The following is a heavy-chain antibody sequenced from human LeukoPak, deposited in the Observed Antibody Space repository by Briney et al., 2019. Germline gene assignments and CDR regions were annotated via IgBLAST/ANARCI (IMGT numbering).Heavy chain of an antibody. V-gene: IGHV4-34*01. CDR1: GGSFSGYY. D-gene: IGHD1-26*01. CDR2: INHSGST. CDR3: ARGYVVGATTPFDY. Sequence: PSETLSLTCAVYGGSFSGYYWSGIRQPPGKGLEWIGEINHSGSTNYNPSLKSRVTISVDTSKNQFSLKLSSVTAADTAVYYCARGYVVGATTPFDYWGQGTLVTVSS. J-gene: IGHJ4*02.